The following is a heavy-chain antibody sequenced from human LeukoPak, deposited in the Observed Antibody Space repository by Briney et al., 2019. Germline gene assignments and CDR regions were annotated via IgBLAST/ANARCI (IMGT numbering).Heavy chain of an antibody. Sequence: PGGSLRLSCAASGFTFSSCSMNWVRQAPGKGLEWVSSISSSSSYIYYADSVKGRFTISRDNAKNSLYLQMNSLRAEDTAVYYCAREYGDYGNWFDPWGQGTLVTVSS. J-gene: IGHJ5*02. CDR1: GFTFSSCS. CDR3: AREYGDYGNWFDP. D-gene: IGHD4-17*01. V-gene: IGHV3-21*01. CDR2: ISSSSSYI.